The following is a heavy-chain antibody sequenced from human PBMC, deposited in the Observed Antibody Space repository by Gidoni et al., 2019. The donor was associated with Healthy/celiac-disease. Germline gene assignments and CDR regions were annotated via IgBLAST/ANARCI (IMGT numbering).Heavy chain of an antibody. J-gene: IGHJ5*02. CDR3: ARSRGENWFDP. V-gene: IGHV3-21*01. D-gene: IGHD2-21*01. Sequence: EVQLVESGGGLVKPGGSLRLSCAASGFTFSSYSMNWVRQAPGKGLEWVSSMSSSSSYIYYADSVKGRFTISRDNAKNSLYLQMNSLRAEDTAVYYCARSRGENWFDPWGQGTLVTVSS. CDR2: MSSSSSYI. CDR1: GFTFSSYS.